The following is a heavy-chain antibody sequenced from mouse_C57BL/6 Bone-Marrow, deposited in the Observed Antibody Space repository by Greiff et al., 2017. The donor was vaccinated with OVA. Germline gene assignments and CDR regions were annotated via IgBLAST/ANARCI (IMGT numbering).Heavy chain of an antibody. CDR2: IYPGNSDT. V-gene: IGHV1-5*01. Sequence: EVQLQQSGTVLARPGASVKMSCKTSGYTFTSYWMHWVKQRPGQGLEWIGAIYPGNSDTSYNQKFKGKAKLTAVTSASTAYMELSSLTNEDSAVYYCTRGGNWDPNYAMDYWGQGTSVTVSS. D-gene: IGHD4-1*01. J-gene: IGHJ4*01. CDR1: GYTFTSYW. CDR3: TRGGNWDPNYAMDY.